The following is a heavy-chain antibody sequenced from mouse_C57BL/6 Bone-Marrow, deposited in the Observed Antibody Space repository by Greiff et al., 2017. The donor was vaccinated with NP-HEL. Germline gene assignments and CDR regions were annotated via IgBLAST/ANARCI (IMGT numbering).Heavy chain of an antibody. CDR1: GYTFTSYW. D-gene: IGHD2-4*01. J-gene: IGHJ2*01. CDR3: AREGWYYDRFDC. Sequence: QVQLQQSGTELVKPGASVKLSCKASGYTFTSYWMHWVKQRPGQGLEWIGNINPSNGGTNYNEKFKSKATLTVAKSSSTAYMQLSSLTSEDSAVYYCAREGWYYDRFDCWGQGTTLTVSS. V-gene: IGHV1-53*01. CDR2: INPSNGGT.